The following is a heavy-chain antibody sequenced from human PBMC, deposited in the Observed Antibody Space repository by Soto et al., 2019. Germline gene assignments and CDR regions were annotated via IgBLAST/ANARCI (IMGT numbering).Heavy chain of an antibody. CDR2: INQDESEK. Sequence: GGSLRLSCAASGFTLSSYWMSWVRQAPGKGLEWVANINQDESEKYFVDSVRGRFTISRDNAKNSLYLQMNSLRAEDTAVYYCAKDRGDVLRFLEWSNYLYNWFDPWGQGTLVTVSS. D-gene: IGHD3-3*01. CDR3: AKDRGDVLRFLEWSNYLYNWFDP. V-gene: IGHV3-7*01. J-gene: IGHJ5*02. CDR1: GFTLSSYW.